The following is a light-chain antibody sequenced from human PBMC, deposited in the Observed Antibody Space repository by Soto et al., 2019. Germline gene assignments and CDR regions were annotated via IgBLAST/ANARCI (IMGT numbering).Light chain of an antibody. CDR3: QQYGRSPFT. J-gene: IGKJ2*01. Sequence: EIVLTQSPVTLSLSPGERATLSCRASQRITSNFLAWFQQKAGLAPRLLIYGASTRASGVPDRFSGGVSGTDFVLTFSRLEPEDFAVYYCQQYGRSPFTFGQGTKLQIK. CDR1: QRITSNF. V-gene: IGKV3-20*01. CDR2: GAS.